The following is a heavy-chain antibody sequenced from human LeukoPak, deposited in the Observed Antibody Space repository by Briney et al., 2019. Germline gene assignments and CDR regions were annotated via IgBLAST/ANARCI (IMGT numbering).Heavy chain of an antibody. CDR3: ARDVAMAGAFDI. CDR2: MNPNSGNT. CDR1: GYTFTSYD. D-gene: IGHD5-18*01. V-gene: IGHV1-8*01. Sequence: ASVKVSCKASGYTFTSYDINWVRQATGQGLEWMGWMNPNSGNTGYAQKFQGRVTMTRNTCISTAYMELSSLRSEDTAVYYCARDVAMAGAFDIWGQGTMVTVSS. J-gene: IGHJ3*02.